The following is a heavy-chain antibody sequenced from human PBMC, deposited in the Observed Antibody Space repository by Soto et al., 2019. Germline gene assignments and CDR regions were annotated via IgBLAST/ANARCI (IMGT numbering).Heavy chain of an antibody. D-gene: IGHD1-26*01. CDR3: ARDLPQTRGVGGTFDP. J-gene: IGHJ5*02. V-gene: IGHV4-4*02. CDR2: IYHSGST. CDR1: GGSISSSNW. Sequence: QVQLQESGPGLVKPSGTLSLTCAVSGGSISSSNWWSLVRQPPGKGLEWIGEIYHSGSTNYNPSLKSQVTISVDKSKNQFSLKLSSVTAADTAVYYCARDLPQTRGVGGTFDPWGQGTLVTASS.